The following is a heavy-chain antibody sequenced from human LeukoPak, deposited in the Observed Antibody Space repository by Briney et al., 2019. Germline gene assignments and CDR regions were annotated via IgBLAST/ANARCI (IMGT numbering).Heavy chain of an antibody. Sequence: PGGTLRLSCAASGFTFSSYGMSWVRQAPGKGLEWVSAISGSGGSTYYADSVKGRFTISRDNSKNTLYLQMNSLRAEDTAVYYCARFPDTAMDPGSDYWGQGTLVTVSS. D-gene: IGHD5-18*01. CDR3: ARFPDTAMDPGSDY. V-gene: IGHV3-23*01. CDR1: GFTFSSYG. J-gene: IGHJ4*02. CDR2: ISGSGGST.